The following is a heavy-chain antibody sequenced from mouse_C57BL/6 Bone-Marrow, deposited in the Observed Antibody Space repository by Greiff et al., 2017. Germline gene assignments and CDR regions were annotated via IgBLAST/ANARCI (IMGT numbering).Heavy chain of an antibody. CDR2: ISSCCSYT. V-gene: IGHV5-6*01. J-gene: IGHJ4*01. Sequence: EVQLVESGGDLVKPGGSLKLSCAASGFTFSSYGMSWVRQPPVTRLERVATISSCCSYTYSPDRVQGRLTISRDNATNTLYLQMSSLKSEDTAMYYCARQGYYYAMDYWGQGTSVTVSS. CDR1: GFTFSSYG. CDR3: ARQGYYYAMDY.